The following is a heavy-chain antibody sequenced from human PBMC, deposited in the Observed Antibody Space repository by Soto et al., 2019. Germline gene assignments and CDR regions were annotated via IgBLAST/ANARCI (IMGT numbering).Heavy chain of an antibody. V-gene: IGHV4-39*01. CDR2: IYYSGST. J-gene: IGHJ6*02. D-gene: IGHD2-2*01. CDR3: GRQPGHCGSTTCFGYYSVDV. Sequence: QLQLQESGPRLVKPSETLSLTCSVSGGSISSSSYSWGWIRQPPGKGLEWIGTIYYSGSTHYNPSLEGRVARSAYTPNNQLSRRLSSVAAADTAVYYCGRQPGHCGSTTCFGYYSVDVWGQGTTVTVS. CDR1: GGSISSSSYS.